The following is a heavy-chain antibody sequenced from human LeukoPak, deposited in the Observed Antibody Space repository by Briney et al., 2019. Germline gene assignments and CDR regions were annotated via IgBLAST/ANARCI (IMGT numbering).Heavy chain of an antibody. D-gene: IGHD6-6*01. CDR2: IYYSGST. CDR1: GGSISSGGYS. CDR3: ASALAARGGFDY. J-gene: IGHJ4*02. Sequence: SQTLSLTCAVSGGSISSGGYSWSWIRQPPGEGLEWIGYIYYSGSTYYNPSLKSRATISLDTSKNQFSLKLSSVTAADTAVYYCASALAARGGFDYWGQGTLVTVSS. V-gene: IGHV4-30-4*07.